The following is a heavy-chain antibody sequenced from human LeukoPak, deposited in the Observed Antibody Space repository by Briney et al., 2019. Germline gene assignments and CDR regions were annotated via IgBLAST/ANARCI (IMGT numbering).Heavy chain of an antibody. CDR1: GFTFSRFS. D-gene: IGHD4-17*01. CDR3: ARVDYGDYAGEDY. V-gene: IGHV3-48*04. Sequence: GGSLRLSCAASGFTFSRFSMNWVRQAPGKGLEWVSYVSSSSGTIYYADSVKGRFTISRDNAKNSLYLQMNSLRAEDTAVYYCARVDYGDYAGEDYWGQGTLVTVSS. J-gene: IGHJ4*02. CDR2: VSSSSGTI.